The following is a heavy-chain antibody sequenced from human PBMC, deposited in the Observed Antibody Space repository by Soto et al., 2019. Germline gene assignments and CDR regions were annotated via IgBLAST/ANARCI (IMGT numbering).Heavy chain of an antibody. Sequence: QVQLVQSGAEVKKPGSSVKVSCKASGGTFSSYAISWVRQAPGQGLEWMGGIIPIFGTANYAQKFQGRVMITADESTSTTYMELSSLRSEDTAVYYCARDGYYGSGSYRPFDYWGQGTLVTVSS. V-gene: IGHV1-69*01. CDR3: ARDGYYGSGSYRPFDY. CDR2: IIPIFGTA. CDR1: GGTFSSYA. D-gene: IGHD3-10*01. J-gene: IGHJ4*02.